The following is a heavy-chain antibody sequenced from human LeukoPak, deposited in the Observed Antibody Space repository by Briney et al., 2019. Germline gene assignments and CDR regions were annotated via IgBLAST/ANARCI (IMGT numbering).Heavy chain of an antibody. Sequence: GGSLRLSCAASGFTFSSYSMNWVRQAPGKGLEWVSYISSSSTIYYADSVKGRFTISRDNAKNSLYLQMNSLRAEDTAVYYCAPTPRYSSGWYNGYWGQGTLVTVSS. CDR3: APTPRYSSGWYNGY. CDR1: GFTFSSYS. CDR2: ISSSSTI. V-gene: IGHV3-48*01. D-gene: IGHD6-19*01. J-gene: IGHJ4*02.